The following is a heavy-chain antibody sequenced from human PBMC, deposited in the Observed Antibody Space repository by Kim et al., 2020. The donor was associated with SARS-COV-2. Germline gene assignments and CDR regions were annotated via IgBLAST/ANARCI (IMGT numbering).Heavy chain of an antibody. CDR2: IYYSGSP. V-gene: IGHV4-59*13. CDR3: ARGSYSGYGLGV. D-gene: IGHD1-26*01. Sequence: SETLSLTCTVSGGSISSYYWSWIRQPPGKGLEWIGYIYYSGSPNYNPSLKSRVTISVDTSKNQFSLKLSSVTAADTAVYYCARGSYSGYGLGVWGQGTTVTVSS. J-gene: IGHJ6*02. CDR1: GGSISSYY.